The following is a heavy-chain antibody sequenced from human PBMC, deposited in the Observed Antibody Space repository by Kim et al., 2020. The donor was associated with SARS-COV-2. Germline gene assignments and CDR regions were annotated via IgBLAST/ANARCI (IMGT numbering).Heavy chain of an antibody. CDR3: ARDSSLYYYDSSGYYPLDYGMDD. J-gene: IGHJ6*02. CDR2: ISSSGSTI. CDR1: GFTFSDYY. V-gene: IGHV3-11*04. Sequence: GGSLRLSCAASGFTFSDYYMSWIRQAPGEGLEWVSSISSSGSTIYYADSVKGRFTISRDNAKNSLYLQMNSLRAEDTAVYYCARDSSLYYYDSSGYYPLDYGMDDWGQGTTVTVSS. D-gene: IGHD3-22*01.